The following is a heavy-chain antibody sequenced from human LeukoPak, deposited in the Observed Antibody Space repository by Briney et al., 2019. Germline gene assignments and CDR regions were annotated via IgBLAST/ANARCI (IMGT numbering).Heavy chain of an antibody. CDR2: INPNSGGT. CDR3: VRDRSSGWPTWAFDI. Sequence: ASEKVSCKASGYTFTGYYMHWVRQAPGQGLEWMGWINPNSGGTNYAQKFQGRVTMTRDTSISTAYMELSRLRSDDTAVYYCVRDRSSGWPTWAFDIWGQGTMVTVSS. CDR1: GYTFTGYY. V-gene: IGHV1-2*02. J-gene: IGHJ3*02. D-gene: IGHD6-19*01.